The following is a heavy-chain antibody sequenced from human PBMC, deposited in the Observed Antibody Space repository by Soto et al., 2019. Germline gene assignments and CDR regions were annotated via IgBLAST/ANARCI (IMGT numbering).Heavy chain of an antibody. V-gene: IGHV4-31*03. J-gene: IGHJ2*01. CDR1: GGSISSGGYY. CDR2: IYYSGST. D-gene: IGHD6-13*01. CDR3: ARRIAAAGTDWYFDL. Sequence: QVQLQESGPGLVKPSQTLSLTCTVSGGSISSGGYYWSWIRQHPGKGLEWIGYIYYSGSTYYNPSLKSRVTLSVDTSKNQVSLKLSSVTAADTAVYYCARRIAAAGTDWYFDLWGRGTLVTVSS.